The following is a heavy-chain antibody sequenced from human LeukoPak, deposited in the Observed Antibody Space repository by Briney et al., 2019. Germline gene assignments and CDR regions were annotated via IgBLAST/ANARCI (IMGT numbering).Heavy chain of an antibody. CDR1: GYTFTSYG. D-gene: IGHD3-10*01. J-gene: IGHJ4*02. CDR3: ARYDYYGSGSFY. Sequence: GASVKVSCKASGYTFTSYGITWVRQAPGQGLEWMGGIIPIFGTANYAQKFQGRVTITADKSTSTAYMELSSLRSEDTAVYYCARYDYYGSGSFYWGQGTLVTVSS. V-gene: IGHV1-69*06. CDR2: IIPIFGTA.